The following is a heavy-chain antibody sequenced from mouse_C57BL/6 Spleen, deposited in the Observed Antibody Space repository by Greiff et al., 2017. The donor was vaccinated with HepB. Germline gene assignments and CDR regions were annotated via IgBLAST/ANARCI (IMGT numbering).Heavy chain of an antibody. D-gene: IGHD1-1*01. Sequence: VQLQQSGPELVQPGASVKISCKASGYSFTSYYIHWVQQRPGQGLEWIGWIYPGSGNTKYNEKFKGKATLTADTSSSTAYMQLSSLTSEDSAVYYCARSGLRSLDYWGQGTSVTVSS. V-gene: IGHV1-66*01. CDR2: IYPGSGNT. CDR1: GYSFTSYY. J-gene: IGHJ4*01. CDR3: ARSGLRSLDY.